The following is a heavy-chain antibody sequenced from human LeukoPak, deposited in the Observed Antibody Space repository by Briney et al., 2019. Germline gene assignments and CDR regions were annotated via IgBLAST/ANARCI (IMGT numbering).Heavy chain of an antibody. CDR2: ISAYNGNT. J-gene: IGHJ6*03. V-gene: IGHV1-18*01. CDR1: GYTFTSYG. CDR3: ARDLLYDYVWGSYRVGDYYYYMDV. Sequence: ASVKVSCKASGYTFTSYGISWVRQAPGQGLEWMGWISAYNGNTNYAQKLQGRVTMTTDTSTSTAYMELRSLRSDDTAVYYCARDLLYDYVWGSYRVGDYYYYMDVWGKGTTVTISS. D-gene: IGHD3-16*02.